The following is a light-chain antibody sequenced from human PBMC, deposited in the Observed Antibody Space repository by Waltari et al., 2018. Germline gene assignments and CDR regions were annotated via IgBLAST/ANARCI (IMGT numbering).Light chain of an antibody. Sequence: EIVLTQSPGTLSLSPGERATLSCRASQSISSTYLAWYQQKPGQAPRRLIYGASRRATGIPDRFSGSGSGTDFTLSISRLEPEDFAVYYCQQGGGPLRFTFGQGTKLEIK. V-gene: IGKV3-20*01. CDR3: QQGGGPLRFT. CDR2: GAS. CDR1: QSISSTY. J-gene: IGKJ2*01.